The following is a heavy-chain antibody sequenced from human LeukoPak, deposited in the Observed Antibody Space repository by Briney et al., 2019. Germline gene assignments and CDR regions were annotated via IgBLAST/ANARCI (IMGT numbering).Heavy chain of an antibody. V-gene: IGHV4-61*02. Sequence: SETLSLTCTVSGDSMSSGSYYWSWIRQPAGKGLEWIGRIYTSGSTNYNPSLKSRLTISVDTSKNQFSLKLSSVTAADTAVYYCACYTGGYFDYWGQGTLVTVSS. D-gene: IGHD2-2*02. CDR2: IYTSGST. J-gene: IGHJ4*02. CDR3: ACYTGGYFDY. CDR1: GDSMSSGSYY.